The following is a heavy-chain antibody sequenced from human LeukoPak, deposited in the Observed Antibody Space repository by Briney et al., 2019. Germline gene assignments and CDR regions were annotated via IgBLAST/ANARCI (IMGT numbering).Heavy chain of an antibody. V-gene: IGHV1-3*01. CDR1: GYTFTSYA. CDR2: INAGNGNT. D-gene: IGHD2-15*01. CDR3: ARQGYCSGGSCYSDFDY. J-gene: IGHJ4*02. Sequence: ASVKVSCKASGYTFTSYAMHWVRQAPGQRREWMGWINAGNGNTKYSQMFQGRVTITRDTSESTAYMELSSIRSEDTAVYYCARQGYCSGGSCYSDFDYWGQGTLVTVSS.